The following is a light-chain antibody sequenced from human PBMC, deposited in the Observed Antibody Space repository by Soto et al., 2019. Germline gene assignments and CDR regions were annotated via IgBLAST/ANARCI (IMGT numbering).Light chain of an antibody. CDR3: QQYETWTPQLT. J-gene: IGKJ4*01. V-gene: IGKV3-15*01. CDR1: QSVGTN. Sequence: EIVMTQSPATLSVSPGEGATLSCRAGQSVGTNLAWYQQKRGQAPRLLIYGASTRADGVPARFSGSGSGTEFTLTITSLQSEDFAIYYCQQYETWTPQLTFGGGNKVDIK. CDR2: GAS.